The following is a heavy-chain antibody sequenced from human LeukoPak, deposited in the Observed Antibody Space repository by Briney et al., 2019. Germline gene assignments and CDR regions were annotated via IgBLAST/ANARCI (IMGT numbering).Heavy chain of an antibody. D-gene: IGHD6-19*01. CDR1: GGTFSSYA. Sequence: ASVKVSCKASGGTFSSYAISWVQQAPGQGLEWMGGIIPIFGTANYAQKFQGRVTITADESTSTAYMELSSLRSEDTAVYYCARGKRYSSGWYTQLGVGWFDPWGQGTLVTVSS. V-gene: IGHV1-69*13. CDR2: IIPIFGTA. CDR3: ARGKRYSSGWYTQLGVGWFDP. J-gene: IGHJ5*02.